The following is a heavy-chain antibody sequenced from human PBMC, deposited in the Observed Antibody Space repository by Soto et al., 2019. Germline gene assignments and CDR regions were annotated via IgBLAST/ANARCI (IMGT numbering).Heavy chain of an antibody. D-gene: IGHD1-26*01. CDR1: RDTFTSYY. V-gene: IGHV1-46*01. J-gene: IGHJ5*01. CDR2: INPHGGST. Sequence: VSVKVYCKAPRDTFTSYYSNWVRQSPGQGLEWMGVINPHGGSTAYAQKFKGRVTLTRDTSASTVYMEVSSLTSEDTAMYYCARSSGGNIGIIIEGTNWFAPWGQGTLVTVSS. CDR3: ARSSGGNIGIIIEGTNWFAP.